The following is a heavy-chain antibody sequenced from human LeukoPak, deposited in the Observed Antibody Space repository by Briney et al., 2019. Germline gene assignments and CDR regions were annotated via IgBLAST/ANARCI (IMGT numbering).Heavy chain of an antibody. Sequence: GGSLRLSCAASGFTFSDYYMSWIRQAPGKGLEWVSYISSSGSTIYYADSVKGRFTISRDNSKNTLYLQMNSLRAEDTAVYYCAPTPSGLPFDYWGQGTLVTVSS. J-gene: IGHJ4*02. CDR3: APTPSGLPFDY. CDR2: ISSSGSTI. D-gene: IGHD3/OR15-3a*01. V-gene: IGHV3-11*04. CDR1: GFTFSDYY.